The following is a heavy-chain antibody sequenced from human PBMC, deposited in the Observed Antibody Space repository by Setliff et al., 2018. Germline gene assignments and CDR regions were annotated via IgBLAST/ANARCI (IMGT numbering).Heavy chain of an antibody. CDR2: IVRLLRSA. J-gene: IGHJ5*02. Sequence: SVKVSCKASGGTFNSYAISWVRQAPGQGLEWVGGIVRLLRSANYAQKFQGRVTITTDESTAYMELTSLRSEDSAIYYCALTIQSGDFRTQYFSPWGQGTLVTVSS. D-gene: IGHD1-26*01. CDR3: ALTIQSGDFRTQYFSP. V-gene: IGHV1-69*05. CDR1: GGTFNSYA.